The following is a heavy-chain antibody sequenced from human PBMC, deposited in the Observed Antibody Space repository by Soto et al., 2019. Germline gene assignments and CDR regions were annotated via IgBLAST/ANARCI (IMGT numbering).Heavy chain of an antibody. CDR3: ARSDYIWGSYRHFDY. D-gene: IGHD3-16*02. V-gene: IGHV1-2*04. J-gene: IGHJ4*02. CDR1: GYTFTGYY. Sequence: QVQLVQSGAEVKKPGASVKVSCKASGYTFTGYYMHWVRQAPGQGLEWMGWINPNSGGTNYAQKFQGWVTMTRDTSISTAYMELSSLRSDDTAVYYCARSDYIWGSYRHFDYWGQGTLVTVSS. CDR2: INPNSGGT.